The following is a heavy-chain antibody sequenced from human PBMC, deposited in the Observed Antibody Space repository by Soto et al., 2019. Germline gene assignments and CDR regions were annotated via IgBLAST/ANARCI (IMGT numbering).Heavy chain of an antibody. CDR1: GFTFSSYS. J-gene: IGHJ4*02. Sequence: PGGSLRLSCAASGFTFSSYSMNWVRQAPGKGLEWVSSISSSSSYIYYADSVKGRFTISRDNAKNSLYLQMNSLRAEDTAVYYYARDPTTQQQLVPNFDYWGQGTLVTVSS. D-gene: IGHD6-13*01. V-gene: IGHV3-21*01. CDR2: ISSSSSYI. CDR3: ARDPTTQQQLVPNFDY.